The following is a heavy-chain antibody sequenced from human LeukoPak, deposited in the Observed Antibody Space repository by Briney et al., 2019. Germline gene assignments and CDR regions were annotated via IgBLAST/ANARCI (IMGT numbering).Heavy chain of an antibody. CDR2: IYTGDSDT. Sequence: GESPQISCKGSGYSFTSYWIGWVRQMPGKGLEWMGIIYTGDSDTRYSPSFQGQVTISADKSISTAYLQWSSLKASDTAMYYCARTSKDIVLMVYAAYNWFDPWGQGTLVTVSS. J-gene: IGHJ5*02. CDR3: ARTSKDIVLMVYAAYNWFDP. CDR1: GYSFTSYW. D-gene: IGHD2-8*01. V-gene: IGHV5-51*01.